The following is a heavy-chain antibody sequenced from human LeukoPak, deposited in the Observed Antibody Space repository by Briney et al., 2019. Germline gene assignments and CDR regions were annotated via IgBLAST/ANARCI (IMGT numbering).Heavy chain of an antibody. V-gene: IGHV3-21*01. J-gene: IGHJ2*01. CDR1: GFTFSSYS. Sequence: GGSLRLSCAASGFTFSSYSMNWVRQAPGKGLEWVSSISSSSSYVYYADSVKGRFTISRDNAKSSLYLQMNSLRAEDRAVYYCAREEGYRRYFALWGRGTLVTVSS. D-gene: IGHD3-16*02. CDR2: ISSSSSYV. CDR3: AREEGYRRYFAL.